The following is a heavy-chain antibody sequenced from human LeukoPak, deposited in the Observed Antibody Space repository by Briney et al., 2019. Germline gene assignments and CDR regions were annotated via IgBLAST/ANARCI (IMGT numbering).Heavy chain of an antibody. CDR2: INPNSGGT. CDR1: GYTFTDYY. D-gene: IGHD1-14*01. CDR3: ARVLARYGNLDY. V-gene: IGHV1-2*02. J-gene: IGHJ4*02. Sequence: ASVKVSCKASGYTFTDYYIHWVRQAAGQGLEWMGWINPNSGGTNYTQKFQGRVIMTRDTSISTAYLELNRLTSDDTAVYYCARVLARYGNLDYWGQGILVTVSS.